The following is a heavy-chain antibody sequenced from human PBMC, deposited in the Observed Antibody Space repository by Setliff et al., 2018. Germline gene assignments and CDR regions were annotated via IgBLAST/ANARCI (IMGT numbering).Heavy chain of an antibody. CDR3: AKSPGDGPYYYYYMDV. CDR1: GFTFSSHA. V-gene: IGHV3-23*01. Sequence: PGESLKISCAASGFTFSSHAMTWVRQVPGKGLEWVSAISGSGSTYYADSVKGWFTISRDNSKNTLYLQMNSLGAEDTAVYYCAKSPGDGPYYYYYMDVWGKGTTVTVSS. J-gene: IGHJ6*03. CDR2: ISGSGST. D-gene: IGHD7-27*01.